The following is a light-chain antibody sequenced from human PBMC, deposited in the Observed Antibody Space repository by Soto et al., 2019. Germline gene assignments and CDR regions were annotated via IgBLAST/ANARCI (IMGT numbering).Light chain of an antibody. J-gene: IGKJ4*01. CDR2: EAS. CDR1: QSISSW. V-gene: IGKV1-5*03. Sequence: DIQMTQSPSTLSASVGDRVTITCRASQSISSWLAWYQQKPGKAPKLLIYEASSLNSGVPSRFSGSGSATEFTLTISSLQPDDFATYYCEDYSSSSGLTFGGGTKVDI. CDR3: EDYSSSSGLT.